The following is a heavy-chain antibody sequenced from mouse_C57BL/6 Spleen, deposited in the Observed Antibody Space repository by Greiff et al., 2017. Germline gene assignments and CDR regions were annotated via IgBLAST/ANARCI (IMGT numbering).Heavy chain of an antibody. J-gene: IGHJ2*01. Sequence: EVKLVESGGGLVQPGGSLSLSCAASGFTFTDYYMSWVRQPPGKALEWLGFIRNKANGYTTEYSASVKGRFTISRDNSQSILYLQMNALRAEDSATYYCARWSGSNYNYGCWGQGTTLTVSS. V-gene: IGHV7-3*01. CDR3: ARWSGSNYNYGC. CDR1: GFTFTDYY. D-gene: IGHD1-1*01. CDR2: IRNKANGYTT.